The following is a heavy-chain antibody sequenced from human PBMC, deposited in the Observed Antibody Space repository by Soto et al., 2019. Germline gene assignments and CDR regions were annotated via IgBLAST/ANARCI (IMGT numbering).Heavy chain of an antibody. CDR3: ARGALYYYDSSGYYY. D-gene: IGHD3-22*01. V-gene: IGHV4-39*07. CDR2: INHSGST. Sequence: SETLSLTCTVSGGSLSSSSYYWGWIRQPPGKGLEWIGEINHSGSTNYNPSLKSRVTISVDTSKNQFSLKLSSVTAADTAVYYCARGALYYYDSSGYYYWGQGTLVTVSS. J-gene: IGHJ4*02. CDR1: GGSLSSSSYY.